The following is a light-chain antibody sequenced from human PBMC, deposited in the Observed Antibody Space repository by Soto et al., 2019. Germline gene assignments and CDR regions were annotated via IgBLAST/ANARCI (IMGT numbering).Light chain of an antibody. CDR3: SSYTSSSTVV. Sequence: QSALTQPASVSGSPGQSITISCTGTSSDVGGYNYVSWYQQHPGKAPKVMIHEVINRPSGVSHRFSGSNSGNTASLTISGLQAEDEADYYCSSYTSSSTVVFGGGTKLTVL. CDR1: SSDVGGYNY. J-gene: IGLJ2*01. V-gene: IGLV2-14*01. CDR2: EVI.